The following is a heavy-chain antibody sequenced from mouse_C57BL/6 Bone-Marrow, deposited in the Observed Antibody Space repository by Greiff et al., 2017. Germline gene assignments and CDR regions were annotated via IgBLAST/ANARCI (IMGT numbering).Heavy chain of an antibody. Sequence: QVQLQQSGPGLVQPSQSLSITCTVSGFSLTSYGVHWVRQSPGKGLEWLGVIWSGGSTDYNAAFISRLSISKDNSKSQVFFKMNSLQADDTAIYYCARRVLWGDYFDYWGQGPLSQSPQ. CDR2: IWSGGST. V-gene: IGHV2-2*01. D-gene: IGHD1-1*02. CDR1: GFSLTSYG. CDR3: ARRVLWGDYFDY. J-gene: IGHJ2*01.